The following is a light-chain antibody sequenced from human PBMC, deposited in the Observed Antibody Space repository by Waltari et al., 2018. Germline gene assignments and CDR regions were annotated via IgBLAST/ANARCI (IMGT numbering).Light chain of an antibody. CDR1: QSASTY. CDR2: DAS. Sequence: EIALPQSPATLPLSPGARATVSCRASQSASTYLAWYQQKPGQAPRLLIYDASKRATGIPARFSGSGSGTDFTLTISSLETEDFAVYYCQQRNNWPVTFGQGTRLEIQ. CDR3: QQRNNWPVT. V-gene: IGKV3-11*01. J-gene: IGKJ5*01.